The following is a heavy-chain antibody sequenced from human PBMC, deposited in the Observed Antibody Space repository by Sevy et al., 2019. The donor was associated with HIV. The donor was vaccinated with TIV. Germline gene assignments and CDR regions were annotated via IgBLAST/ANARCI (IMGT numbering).Heavy chain of an antibody. CDR1: GYTFTGYY. J-gene: IGHJ6*02. Sequence: ASVKVSCKASGYTFTGYYMHWVRQAPGQGLEWMGWINPNSGGTNYAQKFQGRVTMTRDTSISTAYMELSRLRSDDTAVYYCAGAVQEGVVVPADYYYYGMDVWGQGTTVTVSS. D-gene: IGHD2-2*01. V-gene: IGHV1-2*02. CDR2: INPNSGGT. CDR3: AGAVQEGVVVPADYYYYGMDV.